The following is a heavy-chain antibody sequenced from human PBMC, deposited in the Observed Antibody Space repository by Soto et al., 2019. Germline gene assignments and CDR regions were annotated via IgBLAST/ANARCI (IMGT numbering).Heavy chain of an antibody. Sequence: EVQLVESGGGLVQPGRSLRLSCAASGFTFDDYAMHWVRQAPGKGLEWVSGISWNSAMIGYADSVKGRFTISRDNAKNSLYLQMNSLRLEETALYFGVQDNRADRGAFDYWGQGTLVTVFS. D-gene: IGHD3-10*01. V-gene: IGHV3-9*01. CDR1: GFTFDDYA. J-gene: IGHJ4*02. CDR2: ISWNSAMI. CDR3: VQDNRADRGAFDY.